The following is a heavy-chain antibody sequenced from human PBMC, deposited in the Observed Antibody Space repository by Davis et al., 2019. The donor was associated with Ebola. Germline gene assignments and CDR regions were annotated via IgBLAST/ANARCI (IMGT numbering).Heavy chain of an antibody. Sequence: GESLKISCTASGFSLSNYWMSWVRQAPGKGLEWVANINQDGSVKNYVDSVKGRFTISRDNAKNSLYLQMNSLRAEDTAVYYCAKDAYSKGDYWGQGTLVTVSS. J-gene: IGHJ4*02. D-gene: IGHD4-11*01. CDR2: INQDGSVK. CDR3: AKDAYSKGDY. V-gene: IGHV3-7*01. CDR1: GFSLSNYW.